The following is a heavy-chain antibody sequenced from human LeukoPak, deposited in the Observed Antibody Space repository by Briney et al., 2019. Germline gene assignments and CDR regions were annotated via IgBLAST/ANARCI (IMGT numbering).Heavy chain of an antibody. V-gene: IGHV3-11*04. CDR3: ARGGYDYVWGSYRSPFDY. CDR1: GFTFSSYA. CDR2: ISSSGSTI. J-gene: IGHJ4*02. D-gene: IGHD3-16*02. Sequence: KSGGSLRLSCAASGFTFSSYAMSWIRQAPGKGLEWVSYISSSGSTIYYADSVKGRFTISRDNAKNSLYLQMNSLRAEDTAVYYCARGGYDYVWGSYRSPFDYWGQGTLVTVSS.